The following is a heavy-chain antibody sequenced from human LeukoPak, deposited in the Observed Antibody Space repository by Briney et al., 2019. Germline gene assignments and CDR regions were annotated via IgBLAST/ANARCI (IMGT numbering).Heavy chain of an antibody. CDR3: ARGGSYYGNWFDP. CDR2: ISSSSRTI. Sequence: GGSLKLSCATSGFTFTNYAMSWVRQAPGKGLEWVSYISSSSRTIYYADSVKGRFTISRDNAKNSLYLQMNSLRAEDTALYYCARGGSYYGNWFDPWGQGTLVTVSS. V-gene: IGHV3-48*04. D-gene: IGHD1-26*01. CDR1: GFTFTNYA. J-gene: IGHJ5*02.